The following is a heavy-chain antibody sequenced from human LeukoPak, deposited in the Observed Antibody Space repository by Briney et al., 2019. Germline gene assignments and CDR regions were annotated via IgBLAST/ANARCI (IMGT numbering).Heavy chain of an antibody. Sequence: SQTLSLTCTVSGGSISSYYWSWIRQPAGKGLEWIGRIYTSGSTNYNPSLKSRVTMSVDTSKNQFSLKLSSVTAADTAVYYCATRLAYYDSSGHDAFDIWGQGTMVTVFS. CDR1: GGSISSYY. J-gene: IGHJ3*02. CDR2: IYTSGST. D-gene: IGHD3-22*01. V-gene: IGHV4-4*07. CDR3: ATRLAYYDSSGHDAFDI.